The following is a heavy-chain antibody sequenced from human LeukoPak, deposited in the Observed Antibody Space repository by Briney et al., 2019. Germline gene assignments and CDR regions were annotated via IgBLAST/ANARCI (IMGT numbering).Heavy chain of an antibody. Sequence: SETLSLTCTVSGGSISSSSYYWGWIRQPPGKGLEWIGSIYYSGSTYYNPSLKSRVTISVDTSKNQFSLKLSSVTAADTAVYYCARVGSGMATCLDXWGQGTLVTVSS. CDR1: GGSISSSSYY. V-gene: IGHV4-39*01. D-gene: IGHD2-8*01. CDR2: IYYSGST. J-gene: IGHJ4*02. CDR3: ARVGSGMATCLDX.